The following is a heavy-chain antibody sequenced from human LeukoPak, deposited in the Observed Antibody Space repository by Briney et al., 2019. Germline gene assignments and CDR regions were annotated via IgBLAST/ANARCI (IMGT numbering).Heavy chain of an antibody. V-gene: IGHV3-23*01. Sequence: PGGSLRLSCTASEFIFSDYAMTWVRQAPGKGLEWVSTIRGSGGNTFSTASVKGRFTISRDNSKNTLYLQMDSLRAEDTAVYYCAKDRSSGWYTTLDYWGQGVLVTVSS. CDR2: IRGSGGNT. D-gene: IGHD6-19*01. CDR1: EFIFSDYA. CDR3: AKDRSSGWYTTLDY. J-gene: IGHJ4*02.